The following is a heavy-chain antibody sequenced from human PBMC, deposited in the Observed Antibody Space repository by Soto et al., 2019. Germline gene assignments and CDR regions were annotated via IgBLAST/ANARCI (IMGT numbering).Heavy chain of an antibody. CDR3: ARFYMVRGIMAAFDI. D-gene: IGHD3-10*01. J-gene: IGHJ3*02. Sequence: QVQLQESGPGLVKPSQTLSLTCTVSGGSISSGGYYWSWIRQHPGKGLAWIGYIYYIGSTYYTPSLKSRVSISVDTSKNQFSLKLSSVTAADTAVYYCARFYMVRGIMAAFDIWGQGTMVTVSS. CDR1: GGSISSGGYY. CDR2: IYYIGST. V-gene: IGHV4-31*03.